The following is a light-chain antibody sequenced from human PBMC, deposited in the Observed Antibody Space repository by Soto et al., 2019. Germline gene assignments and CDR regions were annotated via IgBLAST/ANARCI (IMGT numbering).Light chain of an antibody. CDR3: QQYGSSRT. CDR1: QSVSSSY. V-gene: IGKV3-20*01. Sequence: EIVLMQSPGTLSLSPGERATLSCRASQSVSSSYLAWYQQKPGQAPRLLIYGASSRAPGIPDRFSGSGSGTDFTLTISRLEPEDFAVYYCQQYGSSRTFGQGTKV. CDR2: GAS. J-gene: IGKJ1*01.